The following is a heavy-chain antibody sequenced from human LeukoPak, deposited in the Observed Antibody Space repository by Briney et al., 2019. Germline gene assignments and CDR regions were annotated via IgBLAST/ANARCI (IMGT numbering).Heavy chain of an antibody. Sequence: SETLSLTCTVSGGSISSSSYYWGWIRQPPGKGLEWIGSIYHSGSTYYNPSLKSRVTISVDTSKNQFSLKLSSVTAADTAVYYCARGLSDSSGYYHDYWGQGTLVTVSS. J-gene: IGHJ4*02. CDR1: GGSISSSSYY. CDR3: ARGLSDSSGYYHDY. V-gene: IGHV4-39*07. CDR2: IYHSGST. D-gene: IGHD3-22*01.